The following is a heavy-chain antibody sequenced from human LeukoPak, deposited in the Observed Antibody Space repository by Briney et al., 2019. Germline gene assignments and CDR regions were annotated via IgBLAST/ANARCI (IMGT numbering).Heavy chain of an antibody. J-gene: IGHJ4*02. Sequence: GGSLRLSCAASGFTFSSYSMNWVRQAPGKGLEWVSSISSSSYIYYADSVKGRFTISRDNAKNSLYLQMNSLRAEDTAVYYCARVSGHIVVVTVSAFDYWGQGTLVTVSS. CDR1: GFTFSSYS. CDR3: ARVSGHIVVVTVSAFDY. D-gene: IGHD2-21*02. V-gene: IGHV3-21*01. CDR2: ISSSSYI.